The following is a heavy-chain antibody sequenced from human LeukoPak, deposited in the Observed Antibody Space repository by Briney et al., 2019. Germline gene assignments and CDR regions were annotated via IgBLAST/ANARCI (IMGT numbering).Heavy chain of an antibody. CDR2: ISNSATII. Sequence: GGSLRLSCAASGFTFSNYYMSWIRQAPGKGLEWISYISNSATIIHYADSVKGRFTISRDNAKNSLYLQMNSLRAEDTAVYYCAREGYWSTNWYKFGSLLRYFDLWGRGTLVTVSS. CDR1: GFTFSNYY. D-gene: IGHD6-13*01. V-gene: IGHV3-11*04. CDR3: AREGYWSTNWYKFGSLLRYFDL. J-gene: IGHJ2*01.